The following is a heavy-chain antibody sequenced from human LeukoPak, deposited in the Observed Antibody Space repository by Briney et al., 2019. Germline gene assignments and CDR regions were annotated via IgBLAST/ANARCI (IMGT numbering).Heavy chain of an antibody. Sequence: GGSLRLSCAASGFTFSSYAMSWVRQAPGKGLEWVSAISGDGGSTYYADSVKGRFTISRDNSKNTLYLQINILRAEDTAVYYCAKDLTVTTLVSDYWGQGTLVTVSS. D-gene: IGHD4-17*01. CDR2: ISGDGGST. V-gene: IGHV3-23*01. CDR1: GFTFSSYA. CDR3: AKDLTVTTLVSDY. J-gene: IGHJ4*02.